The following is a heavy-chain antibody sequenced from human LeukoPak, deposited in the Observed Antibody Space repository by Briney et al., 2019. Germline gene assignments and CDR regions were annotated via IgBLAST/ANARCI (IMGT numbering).Heavy chain of an antibody. Sequence: PSETLSLTCTVSGGSISSYYWSWIRQPPGKGLEWIGYIYYSGSTNYNPSLKSRVTISVDTSKNQFSLKLRSVTAADTAVYYCARGRYDSSGYYPDYWGQGTLVTVSS. CDR1: GGSISSYY. CDR3: ARGRYDSSGYYPDY. CDR2: IYYSGST. V-gene: IGHV4-59*08. J-gene: IGHJ4*02. D-gene: IGHD3-22*01.